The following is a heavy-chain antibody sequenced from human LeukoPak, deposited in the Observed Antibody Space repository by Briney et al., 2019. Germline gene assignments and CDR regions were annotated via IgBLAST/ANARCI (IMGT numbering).Heavy chain of an antibody. CDR1: GFTFSSYA. J-gene: IGHJ4*02. CDR3: AKRIQYSSSSAYFDY. V-gene: IGHV3-23*01. Sequence: GGSLRLSCSASGFTFSSYAMSWVRQAPGKGLEWVSAISDSGGDTYYAESVKGRFTISRDNSKNTLYLQMNSLRADDTAIYYCAKRIQYSSSSAYFDYWGQGTLVTVSS. CDR2: ISDSGGDT. D-gene: IGHD6-6*01.